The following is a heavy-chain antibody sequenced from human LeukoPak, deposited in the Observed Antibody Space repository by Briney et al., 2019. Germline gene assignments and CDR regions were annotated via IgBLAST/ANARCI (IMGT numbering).Heavy chain of an antibody. V-gene: IGHV3-23*01. D-gene: IGHD3-10*01. Sequence: GGSLRLSCAASGFTFGSFSMSWVRQAPGKGLEWVSAISGSGGSTYYADSVKGRFTISRDNSKNTLYLQMNSLRAEDTAVYYCAKLIDGSGSYYNVGIGYWGQGTLVTVSS. CDR3: AKLIDGSGSYYNVGIGY. J-gene: IGHJ4*02. CDR1: GFTFGSFS. CDR2: ISGSGGST.